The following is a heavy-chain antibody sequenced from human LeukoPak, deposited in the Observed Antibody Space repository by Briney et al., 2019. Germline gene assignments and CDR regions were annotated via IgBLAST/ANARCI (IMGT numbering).Heavy chain of an antibody. J-gene: IGHJ4*02. CDR2: INHSGST. CDR3: ARGPRGQITRHTPKDLYYFDY. D-gene: IGHD3-16*01. Sequence: SETPSLTRAVHGGVFSCYYWSWIRQPPPKGLGWIGEINHSGSTNYNPSLKSRVTISVDTSKNQFSLKLSSVTAADTAVYYCARGPRGQITRHTPKDLYYFDYWGQGTLVTVSS. V-gene: IGHV4-34*01. CDR1: GGVFSCYY.